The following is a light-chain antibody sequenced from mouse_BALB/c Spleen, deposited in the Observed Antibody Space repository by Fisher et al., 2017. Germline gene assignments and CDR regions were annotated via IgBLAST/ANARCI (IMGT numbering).Light chain of an antibody. CDR3: HQWSSYPRT. V-gene: IGKV4-58*01. CDR1: SSVSSSY. Sequence: DIVLTQSPAIMAASLGQKVTMTCSASSSVSSSYLHWYQQKSGASPKPLIHRTSNLASGVPARFSGSGSGTSYSLTISSMEAEDAASYFCHQWSSYPRTFGGGTKLEIK. CDR2: RTS. J-gene: IGKJ1*01.